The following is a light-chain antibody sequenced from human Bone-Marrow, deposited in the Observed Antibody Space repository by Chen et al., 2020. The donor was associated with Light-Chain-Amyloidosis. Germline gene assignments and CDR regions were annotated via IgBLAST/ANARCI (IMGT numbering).Light chain of an antibody. V-gene: IGLV2-14*01. CDR1: SGDVGTYNY. J-gene: IGLJ1*01. CDR2: AVS. Sequence: QSALTPPASVSGSPGQSITISCSGTSGDVGTYNYVSWYQQHPGKAPKVMIYAVSNRPSGSSNRFSGSKSGNTASLTISGLQAEDEADYYCSSFTSSSSYVFGPGTKVTVL. CDR3: SSFTSSSSYV.